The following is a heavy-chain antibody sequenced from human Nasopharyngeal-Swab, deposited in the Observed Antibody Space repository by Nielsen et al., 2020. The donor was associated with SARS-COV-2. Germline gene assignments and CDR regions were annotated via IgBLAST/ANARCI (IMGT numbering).Heavy chain of an antibody. Sequence: SETLSLTCSVSGGSNSRYYWSWVRQSPGKGLEWIGNMYKSGNTNYNPSLKGRVTISVDTSKNQFSLKLSSVTAADTAVYYCTSTFEMNPYYGMGVWGQGTTVTVSS. CDR2: MYKSGNT. D-gene: IGHD5-24*01. V-gene: IGHV4-59*01. CDR1: GGSNSRYY. J-gene: IGHJ6*02. CDR3: TSTFEMNPYYGMGV.